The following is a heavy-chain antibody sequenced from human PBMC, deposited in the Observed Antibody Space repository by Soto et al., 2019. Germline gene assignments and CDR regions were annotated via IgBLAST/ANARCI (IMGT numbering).Heavy chain of an antibody. CDR1: GFTFSDHY. V-gene: IGHV3-72*01. J-gene: IGHJ6*02. Sequence: EVQLVESGGGLVQPGGSLRLSCAASGFTFSDHYMDWVRQAPGKGLEWVGRIRNKPNSYTTEYAASVKGRFIISRDDSKNSLYLQMNSLKTEDTAVYYCARDKGDYGMDVWGQGTTVTVSS. CDR2: IRNKPNSYTT. D-gene: IGHD3-16*01. CDR3: ARDKGDYGMDV.